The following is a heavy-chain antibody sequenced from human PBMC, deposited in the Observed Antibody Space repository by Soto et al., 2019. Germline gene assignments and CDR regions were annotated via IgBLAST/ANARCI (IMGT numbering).Heavy chain of an antibody. Sequence: GGSLRLSCAASGFTFSSYGMHWVRQAPGKGLEWVAVISYDGSDKYYADSVKGRFTVSRDNSKNTLYLQINSLRSGDTAMYYCWKDHSSSWNNYNYYYGMDVWGQGTTVSVSS. J-gene: IGHJ6*02. CDR3: WKDHSSSWNNYNYYYGMDV. CDR1: GFTFSSYG. CDR2: ISYDGSDK. V-gene: IGHV3-30*18. D-gene: IGHD6-13*01.